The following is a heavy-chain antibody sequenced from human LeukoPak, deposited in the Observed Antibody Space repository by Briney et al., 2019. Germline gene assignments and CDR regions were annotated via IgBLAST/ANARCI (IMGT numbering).Heavy chain of an antibody. D-gene: IGHD2-2*01. CDR2: INPSGGST. CDR1: GYTFTSYY. CDR3: AREVQRRIVVVPAARNRVFDY. J-gene: IGHJ4*02. V-gene: IGHV1-46*01. Sequence: ASVKVSCKASGYTFTSYYMHWVRQAPGQGLEWMGIINPSGGSTSYAQKLQGRVTMTRDTSTSTVYMELSSLRSEDTAVYYCAREVQRRIVVVPAARNRVFDYWGQGTLVTVSS.